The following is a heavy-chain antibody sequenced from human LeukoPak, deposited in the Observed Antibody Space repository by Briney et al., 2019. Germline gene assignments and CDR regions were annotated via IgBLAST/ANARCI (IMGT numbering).Heavy chain of an antibody. J-gene: IGHJ4*02. CDR2: IYYSGST. CDR1: GGSISSYY. V-gene: IGHV4-59*01. D-gene: IGHD6-19*01. Sequence: PSETLSLTCTVSGGSISSYYWSWIRQPPGKGLEWIGYIYYSGSTNYNPSPKSRVTISVDTSKNQFSLKLSSVTAADTAVYYCARGPVAGPIDYWGQGTLVTVSS. CDR3: ARGPVAGPIDY.